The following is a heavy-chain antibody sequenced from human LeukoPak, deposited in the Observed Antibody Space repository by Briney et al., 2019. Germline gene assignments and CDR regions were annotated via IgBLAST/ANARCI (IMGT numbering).Heavy chain of an antibody. D-gene: IGHD3-22*01. CDR2: IWYDGSNK. J-gene: IGHJ4*02. CDR1: GFTFSSYG. V-gene: IGHV3-33*06. CDR3: AKDQGRYYDSSGYYPYDY. Sequence: GGSLRLSCAASGFTFSSYGMHWVRQAPGKGLEWVAVIWYDGSNKYYADSVKGRFTISRDNSKNTLYLQMNSLRAEDTAVYYCAKDQGRYYDSSGYYPYDYWGQGTLVTVSS.